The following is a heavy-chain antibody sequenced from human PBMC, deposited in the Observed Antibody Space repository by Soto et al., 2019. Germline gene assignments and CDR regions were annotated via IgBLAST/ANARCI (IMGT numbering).Heavy chain of an antibody. CDR1: GFTFSSYW. Sequence: GGSLRLSCVASGFTFSSYWMHWVRQAPGKGLVWVSRINSDGSSTNYADSVKGRFTISRDNSKSTLYLQMNSLRSEDTAVYYCARVRQQWLVSARYFDCWGQGTLVTVSS. CDR3: ARVRQQWLVSARYFDC. CDR2: INSDGSST. J-gene: IGHJ4*02. D-gene: IGHD6-19*01. V-gene: IGHV3-74*01.